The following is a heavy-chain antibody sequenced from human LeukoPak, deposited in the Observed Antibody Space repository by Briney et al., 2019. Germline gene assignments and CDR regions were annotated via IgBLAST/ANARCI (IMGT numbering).Heavy chain of an antibody. J-gene: IGHJ3*02. CDR3: ASGKWELRGGYAFDI. Sequence: SETLSLTCTVSGGSISSYYWSWIRQPPGKGLEWIGYIYHSGSTYYNPSLKSRVTISVDRSKNQFSLKLSSVTAADTAVYYCASGKWELRGGYAFDIWGQGTMVTVSS. V-gene: IGHV4-59*12. CDR2: IYHSGST. D-gene: IGHD1-26*01. CDR1: GGSISSYY.